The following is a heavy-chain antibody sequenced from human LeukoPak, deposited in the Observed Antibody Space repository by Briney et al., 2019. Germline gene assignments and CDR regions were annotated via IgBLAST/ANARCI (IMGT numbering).Heavy chain of an antibody. Sequence: ASVKVSCKASGYTFTGYYMHWVRQALGQGLEWMGWINPNSGGTNYAQKFQGRVTMTRDTSISTAYMELSRLRSDDTAVYYCARDLVLWFGELFNWFDPWGQGTLVTVSS. CDR2: INPNSGGT. V-gene: IGHV1-2*02. D-gene: IGHD3-10*01. J-gene: IGHJ5*02. CDR3: ARDLVLWFGELFNWFDP. CDR1: GYTFTGYY.